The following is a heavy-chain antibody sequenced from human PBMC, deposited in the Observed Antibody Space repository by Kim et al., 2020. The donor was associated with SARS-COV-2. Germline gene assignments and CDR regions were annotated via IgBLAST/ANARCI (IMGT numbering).Heavy chain of an antibody. J-gene: IGHJ5*02. CDR2: IKEDGSEK. Sequence: GGSLRLSCAASGFTFSSYWMSWVRQAPGKGLEWVANIKEDGSEKYYVDSVKGRFTISRDNARNLLYLQMNSLRAEDTAVYYCARDQGYSWYVSWFDPRGQGALVTVSS. CDR3: ARDQGYSWYVSWFDP. V-gene: IGHV3-7*01. CDR1: GFTFSSYW. D-gene: IGHD6-13*01.